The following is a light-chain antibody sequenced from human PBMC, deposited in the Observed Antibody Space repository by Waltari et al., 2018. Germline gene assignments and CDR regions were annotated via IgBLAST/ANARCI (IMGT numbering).Light chain of an antibody. CDR3: QHYLRLPVT. CDR2: GAS. CDR1: QSVTRA. J-gene: IGKJ1*01. Sequence: EIVLTQSPGTLSLSPGESATLSCRTSQSVTRALAWYQQNPGQAPRLLIYGASNRATGIPDSFSGSGSGTVFSLTISSLEPEDFAVYYCQHYLRLPVTFGQGTKLEVK. V-gene: IGKV3-20*01.